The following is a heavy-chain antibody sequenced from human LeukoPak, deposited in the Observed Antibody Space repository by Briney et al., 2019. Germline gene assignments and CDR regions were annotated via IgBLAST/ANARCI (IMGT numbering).Heavy chain of an antibody. J-gene: IGHJ4*02. CDR3: ATVRDIVVGGGPYYFDY. D-gene: IGHD2-15*01. CDR2: INPHNGDT. V-gene: IGHV1-2*02. Sequence: ASVKVSCKASGSSFTIYYLHWLRQAPGQGLEWMGWINPHNGDTNYAQKFQGRVTMTRDTSITTAYMELSRLKSDDTAVYYCATVRDIVVGGGPYYFDYWGQGTLVTVSS. CDR1: GSSFTIYY.